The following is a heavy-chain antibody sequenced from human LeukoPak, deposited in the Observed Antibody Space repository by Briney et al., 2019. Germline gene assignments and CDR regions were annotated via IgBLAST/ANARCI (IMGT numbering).Heavy chain of an antibody. Sequence: PSETLSLTCTVSGGSISSYYWSWIRQPPGKGLEWIGYIYYSGSTNYNPSLKSRVTISVDTSKNQFSLKLSSVTAADTAVYYCAREMYSSSSVAFDIWGQGTMVTVSS. CDR2: IYYSGST. CDR3: AREMYSSSSVAFDI. V-gene: IGHV4-59*01. D-gene: IGHD6-6*01. J-gene: IGHJ3*02. CDR1: GGSISSYY.